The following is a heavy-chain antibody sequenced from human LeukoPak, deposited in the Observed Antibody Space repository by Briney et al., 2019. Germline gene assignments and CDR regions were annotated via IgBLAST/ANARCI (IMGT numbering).Heavy chain of an antibody. Sequence: SVKVCCKASGGTFSSYAISWVRQAPGQGLEWMGRIIPIFGIANYAQKFQGRVTITADKSTSTAYMELSSLRSEDTAVYYCARDSDTVTREYYFDYWGQGTLVTVSS. CDR2: IIPIFGIA. J-gene: IGHJ4*02. D-gene: IGHD4-11*01. CDR3: ARDSDTVTREYYFDY. V-gene: IGHV1-69*04. CDR1: GGTFSSYA.